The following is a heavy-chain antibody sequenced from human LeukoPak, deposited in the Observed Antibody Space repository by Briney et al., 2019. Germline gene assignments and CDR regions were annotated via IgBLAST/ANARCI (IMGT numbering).Heavy chain of an antibody. Sequence: PGGSLRLSCAASGFTFDDYGMSWVRQAPGKGLEWVSGLNWNGGSTGYADSVKGRFTISRDNAKNSLYLQMNSLRAEDTALYYCARGGGSRNWNDEPFDYWGQGTLVTVSS. J-gene: IGHJ4*02. D-gene: IGHD1-1*01. CDR2: LNWNGGST. V-gene: IGHV3-20*04. CDR1: GFTFDDYG. CDR3: ARGGGSRNWNDEPFDY.